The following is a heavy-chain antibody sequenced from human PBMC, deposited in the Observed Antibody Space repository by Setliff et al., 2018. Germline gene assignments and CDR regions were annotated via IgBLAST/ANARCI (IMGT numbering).Heavy chain of an antibody. J-gene: IGHJ5*02. CDR2: IYHSGST. CDR1: GYSISSGYY. CDR3: ARTNYYDSSTYFNWFDP. Sequence: SGTLSLTCAVSGYSISSGYYWGWIRQPPGKGLEWIGSIYHSGSTYYNPSLKSRVTMSVDTSKNQFSLKLSSVTAADTAVYYCARTNYYDSSTYFNWFDPWGQGTLVTVS. V-gene: IGHV4-38-2*01. D-gene: IGHD3-22*01.